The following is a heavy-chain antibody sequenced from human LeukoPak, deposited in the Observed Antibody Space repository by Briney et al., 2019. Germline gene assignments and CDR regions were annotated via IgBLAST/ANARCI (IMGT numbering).Heavy chain of an antibody. CDR3: ARDSEGDGYNFDT. CDR2: IKEDGSET. Sequence: PGGSLRLSCAASGFTFSTYWMNWVRQVPGKGLECLANIKEDGSETYYADSVKGRFTISRDNSKNTLYLQMNSLRADDTAVYYCARDSEGDGYNFDTWGRGTLVTVSS. D-gene: IGHD5-24*01. V-gene: IGHV3-7*03. CDR1: GFTFSTYW. J-gene: IGHJ5*02.